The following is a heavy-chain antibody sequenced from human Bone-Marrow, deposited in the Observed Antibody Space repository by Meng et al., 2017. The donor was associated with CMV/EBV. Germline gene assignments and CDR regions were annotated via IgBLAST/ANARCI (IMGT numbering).Heavy chain of an antibody. Sequence: SETLSLTCTVSGGSISSSSYYWGWIRQPPGKGLEWIGSIYYSRSTYYNPSLKSRVTISVDTSKNQFSLKLSSVTAADTAVYYCARGADYDFWSGPPIGAFDIWGQGTMITVSS. CDR3: ARGADYDFWSGPPIGAFDI. J-gene: IGHJ3*02. CDR2: IYYSRST. CDR1: GGSISSSSYY. V-gene: IGHV4-39*07. D-gene: IGHD3-3*01.